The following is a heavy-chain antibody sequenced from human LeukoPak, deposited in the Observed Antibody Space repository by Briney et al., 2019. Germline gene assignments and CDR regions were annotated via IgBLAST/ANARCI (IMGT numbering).Heavy chain of an antibody. V-gene: IGHV4-30-4*01. CDR2: IYYSGST. D-gene: IGHD6-13*01. J-gene: IGHJ4*02. Sequence: SETLSLTCAVSGDSISSGGYYWSWIRQPPGKGLEWIGYIYYSGSTYYNPSLKSRLTISVDTSRNQFSLKLSSVTAADTAVYYCARGGSSWPYYFDYWGQGTLVTVSS. CDR1: GDSISSGGYY. CDR3: ARGGSSWPYYFDY.